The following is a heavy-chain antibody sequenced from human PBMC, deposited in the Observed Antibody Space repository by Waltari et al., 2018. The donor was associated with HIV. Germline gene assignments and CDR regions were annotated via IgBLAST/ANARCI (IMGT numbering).Heavy chain of an antibody. CDR1: VFTFSSYD. CDR2: IGTTGDT. V-gene: IGHV3-13*01. D-gene: IGHD3-10*01. J-gene: IGHJ6*02. Sequence: EVQLMESGGGLEQPGGALRLSCAASVFTFSSYDVHWCRQVTGKGPEWVSAIGTTGDTYYADSVKGRFTISRENAKSSCYLQMNSLRAGDTAVYYCAREVTYYYGSVRRYGFDVWGQGTTVTVSS. CDR3: AREVTYYYGSVRRYGFDV.